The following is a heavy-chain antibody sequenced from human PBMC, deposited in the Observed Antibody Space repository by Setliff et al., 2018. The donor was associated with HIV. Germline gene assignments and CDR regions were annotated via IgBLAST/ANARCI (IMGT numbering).Heavy chain of an antibody. V-gene: IGHV3-15*01. CDR3: IDFFAF. Sequence: PGGSLRLSCVGSGFSFSDAWMSWVRQAPGKGLEWIGRIRSEAAGGTTDYAAPVKGRFTISRDDSKNTLYLQMNSLKIDDTAVYYCIDFFAFWGPGTLVTDS. D-gene: IGHD3-3*01. CDR2: IRSEAAGGTT. CDR1: GFSFSDAW. J-gene: IGHJ4*02.